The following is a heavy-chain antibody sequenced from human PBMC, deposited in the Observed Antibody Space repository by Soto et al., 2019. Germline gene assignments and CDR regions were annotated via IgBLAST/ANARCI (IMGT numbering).Heavy chain of an antibody. J-gene: IGHJ4*02. CDR1: GFTFSSYA. V-gene: IGHV3-23*01. Sequence: QPGGSLRLSCAASGFTFSSYAMSWVRQAPGKGLQWVSSISGNGGNTYYAYSVKGRFTISRDNSKNTLFLQLNNLRAEDTAVYFCAKDPGAYSYGYRFDSWGQGSLVTVSS. CDR3: AKDPGAYSYGYRFDS. D-gene: IGHD5-18*01. CDR2: ISGNGGNT.